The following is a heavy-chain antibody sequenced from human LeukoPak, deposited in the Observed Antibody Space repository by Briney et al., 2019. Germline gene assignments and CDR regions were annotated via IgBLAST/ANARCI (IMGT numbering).Heavy chain of an antibody. CDR1: GYSFTTYW. CDR2: IYPGDSDT. J-gene: IGHJ4*02. CDR3: ARRRSGYYGSRSFDY. V-gene: IGHV5-51*01. Sequence: GESLKISCKGSGYSFTTYWIAWVRQMPGKGLEWMGIIYPGDSDTRYSPSFQGQVTISADKSISTAHLQWSSLKASDTAIYYCARRRSGYYGSRSFDYWGQGTLVTVSS. D-gene: IGHD3-9*01.